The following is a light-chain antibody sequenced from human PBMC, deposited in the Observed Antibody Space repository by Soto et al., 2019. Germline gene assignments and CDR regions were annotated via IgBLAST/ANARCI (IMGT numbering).Light chain of an antibody. V-gene: IGLV2-14*01. CDR2: DVS. J-gene: IGLJ1*01. CDR1: SSDVAGYNY. Sequence: QSALTQPASVSGSPGQSITISCTGTSSDVAGYNYVSWYQQHPGKAPKLMIYDVSNRPSGVSNRFSGSKSGNTASLTISGLQAEDEADYYCSSYTSSGTLQVFGTGPKVTVL. CDR3: SSYTSSGTLQV.